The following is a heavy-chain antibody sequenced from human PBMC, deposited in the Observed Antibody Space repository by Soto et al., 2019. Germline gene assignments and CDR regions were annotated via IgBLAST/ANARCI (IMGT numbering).Heavy chain of an antibody. CDR1: GFTFTNSA. V-gene: IGHV1-58*01. D-gene: IGHD1-1*01. CDR2: IVVGSGNT. CDR3: ARVPSGTRETYYYGMDV. J-gene: IGHJ6*02. Sequence: SVKVSCKASGFTFTNSAVQWVRQARGQRLEWIGWIVVGSGNTNYAQKFQGRVTITADESTSTAYMELSSLRSEDTAVYYCARVPSGTRETYYYGMDVWGQGTTVTVSS.